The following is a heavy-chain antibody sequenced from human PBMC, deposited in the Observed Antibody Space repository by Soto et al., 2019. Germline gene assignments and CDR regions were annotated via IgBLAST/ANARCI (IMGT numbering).Heavy chain of an antibody. CDR1: GFTFSAFS. CDR3: ARGYYDILTGFSFWYFDL. D-gene: IGHD3-9*01. J-gene: IGHJ2*01. V-gene: IGHV3-48*02. Sequence: GGSLRLSCAGSGFTFSAFSMNWVRQAPGKGLEWISYIYGSSSTIYYADSVKGRFSISRDNAKSSVYLQMNNLTHEDTAVYYCARGYYDILTGFSFWYFDLWGRGPLVTVSS. CDR2: IYGSSSTI.